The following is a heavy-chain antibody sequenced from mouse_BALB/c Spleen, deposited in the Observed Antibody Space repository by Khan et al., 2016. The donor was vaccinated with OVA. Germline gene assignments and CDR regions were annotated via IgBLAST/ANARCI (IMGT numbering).Heavy chain of an antibody. Sequence: QVQLKESGPGLVAPSQTLSITCTVSGFSISNYGVHWVRQPPGKGLEWLGVIWAGGSTNHYSALMSRLSITKDNSTNHVFLKLNSLQTDDTAIDYCARAFYNGAWFAYWGQGTLVTVSA. CDR2: IWAGGST. V-gene: IGHV2-9*02. CDR1: GFSISNYG. J-gene: IGHJ3*01. CDR3: ARAFYNGAWFAY. D-gene: IGHD1-3*01.